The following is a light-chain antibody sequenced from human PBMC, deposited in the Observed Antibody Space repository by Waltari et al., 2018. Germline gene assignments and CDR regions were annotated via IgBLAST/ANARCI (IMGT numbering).Light chain of an antibody. V-gene: IGKV3D-15*01. CDR2: DAS. J-gene: IGKJ4*01. Sequence: IVLTQSPGTLSVSPGDTATLPGRASQAVSNYLGWYQQKPGQPPRLLINDASNRAPGVPARFSGSGSGTDFTLTISSLQSEDFAVYFCQQYNRWPFTFGGGTKVEIK. CDR3: QQYNRWPFT. CDR1: QAVSNY.